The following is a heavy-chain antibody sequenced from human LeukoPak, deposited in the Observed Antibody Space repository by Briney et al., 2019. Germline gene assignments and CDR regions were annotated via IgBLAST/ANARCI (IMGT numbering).Heavy chain of an antibody. J-gene: IGHJ5*02. CDR1: GYTFTGYY. D-gene: IGHD1-26*01. CDR2: INPSGGST. V-gene: IGHV1-46*01. CDR3: ARGGVGATTYVWFDP. Sequence: ASVKVSCKAPGYTFTGYYIHWVRQAPGQGLECMGIINPSGGSTSYAQKFQGRVTMTRDMSTSTVYMELSSLRSEDTAVYYCARGGVGATTYVWFDPWGQGTLVTVSS.